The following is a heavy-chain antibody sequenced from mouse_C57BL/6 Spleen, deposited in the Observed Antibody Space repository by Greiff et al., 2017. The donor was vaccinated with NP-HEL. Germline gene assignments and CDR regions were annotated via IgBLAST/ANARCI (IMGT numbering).Heavy chain of an antibody. CDR3: TLSRNYDYYYAMDY. J-gene: IGHJ4*01. V-gene: IGHV6-6*01. Sequence: EVKVEESGGGLVQPGGSMKLSCAASGFTFSDAWMDWVRQSPEKGLEWVAEIRNKANNHATYYAESVKGRFTISRDDSKSSVYLQMNSLRAEDTGIYYCTLSRNYDYYYAMDYWGQGTSVTVSS. CDR1: GFTFSDAW. D-gene: IGHD1-1*01. CDR2: IRNKANNHAT.